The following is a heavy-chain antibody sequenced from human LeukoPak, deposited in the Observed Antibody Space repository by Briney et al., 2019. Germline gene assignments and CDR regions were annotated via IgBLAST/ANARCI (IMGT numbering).Heavy chain of an antibody. CDR1: RFTFDDYG. V-gene: IGHV3-20*04. D-gene: IGHD6-19*01. CDR2: INWNGGGT. J-gene: IGHJ4*02. Sequence: GGSLRLSCAASRFTFDDYGMSWVRQAPGKGLEWASGINWNGGGTGYADSVKGRFTISRDNAKNSLYLQMNSLRAEDTAVYYCAGGTGWLIDYWGQGTLVTVSS. CDR3: AGGTGWLIDY.